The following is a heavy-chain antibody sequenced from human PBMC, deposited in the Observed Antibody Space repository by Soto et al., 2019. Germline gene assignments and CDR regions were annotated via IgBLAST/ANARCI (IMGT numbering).Heavy chain of an antibody. Sequence: VQLLESGGGLVQPGGSLRLSCAASGFTFSNYAMSWVRQAPGKGLEWVSGIGGGGDDTYYADSVKGRFIISRDNSESTLSLQMNGLRAEDTAVYYCAKDGVGYYDSSGYPVGEDAFDIWGQGTMVTVSS. J-gene: IGHJ3*02. CDR2: IGGGGDDT. CDR3: AKDGVGYYDSSGYPVGEDAFDI. D-gene: IGHD3-22*01. V-gene: IGHV3-23*01. CDR1: GFTFSNYA.